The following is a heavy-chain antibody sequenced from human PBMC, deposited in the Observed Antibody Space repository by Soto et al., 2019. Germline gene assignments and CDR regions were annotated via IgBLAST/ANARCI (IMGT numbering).Heavy chain of an antibody. Sequence: SAPTLVNPTQTPTLTCTLSGFSLSTSGLGVDWIRQPPAKGLEWLALIYWDDGKRYSPSLKPRPNTTKDTSKKQVVPPPTTVDLVETATFFFEHKTAYDISTGYYPFDYWGQGSLVTVSS. CDR1: GFSLSTSGLG. J-gene: IGHJ4*02. CDR3: EHKTAYDISTGYYPFDY. V-gene: IGHV2-5*02. CDR2: IYWDDGK. D-gene: IGHD3-9*01.